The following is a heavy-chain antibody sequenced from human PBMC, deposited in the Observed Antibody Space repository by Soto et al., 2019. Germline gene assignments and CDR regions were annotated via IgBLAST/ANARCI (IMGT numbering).Heavy chain of an antibody. Sequence: PSETLSLTCTVSGGSINTDRYYWGWVRQSPGKGLEWLGSVYYSGITYYNPSLKSRLTISGDTSKNQFSLQLNSVTVEDTAMYYCASRVPDVAYYGVFDYWGQGTLVTVSS. CDR1: GGSINTDRYY. CDR3: ASRVPDVAYYGVFDY. V-gene: IGHV4-39*01. J-gene: IGHJ4*02. D-gene: IGHD3-3*01. CDR2: VYYSGIT.